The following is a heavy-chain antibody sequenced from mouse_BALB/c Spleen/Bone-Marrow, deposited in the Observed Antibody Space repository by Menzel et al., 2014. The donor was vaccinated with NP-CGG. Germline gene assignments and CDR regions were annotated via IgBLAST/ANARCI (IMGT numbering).Heavy chain of an antibody. Sequence: DVMLVESGGGLVQPGGSLKLSCAASGFDFSRYWMSWVRQAPGKGLEWIGEINPDSSTINYTPSLKDKFIISRDNAKNTLLLQMSKMRYEDAALYYAARLNYYGNLFVWGAGTTVTVSS. CDR1: GFDFSRYW. CDR3: ARLNYYGNLFV. CDR2: INPDSSTI. D-gene: IGHD1-1*01. J-gene: IGHJ1*01. V-gene: IGHV4-1*02.